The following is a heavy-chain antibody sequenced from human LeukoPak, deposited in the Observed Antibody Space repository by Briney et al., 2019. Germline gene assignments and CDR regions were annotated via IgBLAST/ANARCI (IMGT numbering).Heavy chain of an antibody. Sequence: PGRSLRLSCAASGFTFSSYGMHWVRQAPGKGLEWVAFIRYDGSNKYYADSVKGRFTISRDNAKNSLYLQMNSLRAEDTAVYYCARSQYDFWSGYAPGWNYYYYMDVWGKGTTVTVSS. D-gene: IGHD3-3*01. V-gene: IGHV3-33*01. J-gene: IGHJ6*03. CDR1: GFTFSSYG. CDR3: ARSQYDFWSGYAPGWNYYYYMDV. CDR2: IRYDGSNK.